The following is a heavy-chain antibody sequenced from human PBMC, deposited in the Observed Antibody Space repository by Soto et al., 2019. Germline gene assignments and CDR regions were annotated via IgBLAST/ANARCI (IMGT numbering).Heavy chain of an antibody. CDR1: GGSVSSGSYY. CDR2: MSHSGGT. V-gene: IGHV4-34*01. D-gene: IGHD1-1*01. CDR3: ARVERGTATTVVDAFDI. J-gene: IGHJ3*02. Sequence: QVQLQQWGAGLLKPSETLSLTCAVYGGSVSSGSYYWSWIRQPPGTGLEWIGEMSHSGGTHFNPSLKSRVTISVDTSKNQFSLKMSSVTAADTSLYYCARVERGTATTVVDAFDIWGPGTMVTVSS.